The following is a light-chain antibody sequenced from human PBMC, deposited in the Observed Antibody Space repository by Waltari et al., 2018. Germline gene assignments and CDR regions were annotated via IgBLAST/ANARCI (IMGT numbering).Light chain of an antibody. CDR2: GAS. V-gene: IGKV3-15*01. Sequence: EIVMTQSPATLSLSPGERATLPCRATQSVSSNLAWYQQKPGHAPRLLIYGASTRATGIPARFSGSGSGTEFTLTISSLQSEDFAVYYCQQYNNWPFTFGPGTKVDIK. CDR1: QSVSSN. J-gene: IGKJ3*01. CDR3: QQYNNWPFT.